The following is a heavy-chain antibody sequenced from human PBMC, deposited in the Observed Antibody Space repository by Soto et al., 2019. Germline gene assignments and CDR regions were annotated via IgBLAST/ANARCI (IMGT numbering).Heavy chain of an antibody. CDR2: IYYSGST. J-gene: IGHJ4*02. CDR3: ARHKYHSRGPSAF. D-gene: IGHD3-22*01. Sequence: PSETLSLTCTVSGGSISSSSYYWGWIRQPPGKGLEWIGSIYYSGSTYYNPSLKSRVTISVDTSKNQFSLKLSSVTAADTAVYYCARHKYHSRGPSAFCGQGTLVPGSS. V-gene: IGHV4-39*01. CDR1: GGSISSSSYY.